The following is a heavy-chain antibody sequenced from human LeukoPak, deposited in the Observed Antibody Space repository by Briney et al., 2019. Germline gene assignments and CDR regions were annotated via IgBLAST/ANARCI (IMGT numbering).Heavy chain of an antibody. J-gene: IGHJ4*02. D-gene: IGHD3-9*01. CDR1: GFSFSSSW. Sequence: GGSLRLSCAASGFSFSSSWMSWVRQAPGKGLEWLANIKQDGSAKNYVDSVKGRFTISRDNAENSLYLQMNSLRVEDTAVYYCAKTVVGAGWNYFDYWGQGTLVTVSS. CDR3: AKTVVGAGWNYFDY. CDR2: IKQDGSAK. V-gene: IGHV3-7*01.